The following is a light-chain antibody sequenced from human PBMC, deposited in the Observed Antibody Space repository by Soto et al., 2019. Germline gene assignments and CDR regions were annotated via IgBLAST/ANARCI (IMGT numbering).Light chain of an antibody. Sequence: ERVFTQSPDPLSLSPGKRATLSCRASQSVSSYLAWYQQKPGQAPRLLIYDASNRATGIPARFSGSGSGTDFTLTISSLEPEDFAVYYCQQRSNWPRTFGQGTRLEIK. CDR3: QQRSNWPRT. CDR2: DAS. CDR1: QSVSSY. J-gene: IGKJ5*01. V-gene: IGKV3-11*01.